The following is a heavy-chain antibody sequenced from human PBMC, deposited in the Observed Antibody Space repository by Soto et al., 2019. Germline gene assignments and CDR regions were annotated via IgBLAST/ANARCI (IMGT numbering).Heavy chain of an antibody. CDR2: INHSGST. CDR1: GGSFSGYY. CDR3: ARHVQWLVTFDY. D-gene: IGHD6-19*01. J-gene: IGHJ4*02. Sequence: SETLSLTCAVYGGSFSGYYWSWIRQPPGKGLEWIGEINHSGSTNYNPSLKSRVTISVDTSKNQFSLKLSSVTAADTAVYYCARHVQWLVTFDYWGQGTLVTVSS. V-gene: IGHV4-34*01.